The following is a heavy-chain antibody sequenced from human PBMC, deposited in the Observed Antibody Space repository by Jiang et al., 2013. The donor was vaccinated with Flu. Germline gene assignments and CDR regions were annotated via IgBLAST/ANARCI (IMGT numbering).Heavy chain of an antibody. J-gene: IGHJ6*02. CDR3: ARGDILSAELGYDYYGLDV. Sequence: GPGLVRPSETLSLTCTVSGGSISSDDFYWGWIRQPPGKGLDWIGSLYYSGNTDYNPSLKSRVTISVDTSKNQFSLELKSVTAADTAVYYCARGDILSAELGYDYYGLDVWGQGTTVSVS. D-gene: IGHD7-27*01. CDR2: LYYSGNT. V-gene: IGHV4-39*07. CDR1: GGSISSDDFY.